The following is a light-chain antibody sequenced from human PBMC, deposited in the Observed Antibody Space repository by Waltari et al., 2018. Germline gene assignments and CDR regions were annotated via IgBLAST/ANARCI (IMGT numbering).Light chain of an antibody. CDR1: SSDVGGYNY. J-gene: IGLJ2*01. Sequence: QSDLTQPASVSGSPGQSITISCTGTSSDVGGYNYVSWYQQYPGKAPKLMIYDVSNRPSGVSNRFSGSKSGNTASLTISGLQAEDEADYYCSSYTSSSTVVFGGGTKLTVL. V-gene: IGLV2-14*01. CDR2: DVS. CDR3: SSYTSSSTVV.